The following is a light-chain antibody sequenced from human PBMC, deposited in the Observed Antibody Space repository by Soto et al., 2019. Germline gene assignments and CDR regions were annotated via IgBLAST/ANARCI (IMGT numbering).Light chain of an antibody. J-gene: IGKJ1*01. CDR2: DAS. V-gene: IGKV1-39*01. CDR1: QNINNY. Sequence: DIQMTQSPSSLSASVGDRVTITCQASQNINNYLNWYQQKPGRAPKLLIYDASNLEAGVPSRFSGSGSGTDFTLTISSLQPEDSATYYCQQSYSALVAFGQGTKVDIK. CDR3: QQSYSALVA.